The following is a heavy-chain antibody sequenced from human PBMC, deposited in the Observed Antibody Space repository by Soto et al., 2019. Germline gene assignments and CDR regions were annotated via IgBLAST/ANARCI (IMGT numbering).Heavy chain of an antibody. V-gene: IGHV4-30-2*01. CDR2: IYQSGST. D-gene: IGHD4-4*01. CDR1: GGSISSGGYS. J-gene: IGHJ6*02. CDR3: ATQSYSNSGAYYYYAMDV. Sequence: SETLSLACAVSGGSISSGGYSWSWIRQPPGKGLEWIGYIYQSGSTYYNPSLKSRVTISVDRSRNQFSLKLSSVTAADTAVYFCATQSYSNSGAYYYYAMDVWGQGTTVTVSS.